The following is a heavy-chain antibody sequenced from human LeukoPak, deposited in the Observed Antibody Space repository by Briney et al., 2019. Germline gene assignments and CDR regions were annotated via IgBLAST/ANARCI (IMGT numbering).Heavy chain of an antibody. V-gene: IGHV3-23*01. J-gene: IGHJ4*02. CDR1: GFTFSSYA. D-gene: IGHD3-10*01. Sequence: PGGSLRLSCAASGFTFSSYAMSWVRQAPGKGLEWVATISGSGGSTFYADSVEGRFTISRDNSKNTLYLQMNSLRAEDTAIYYCAKNGELTLGYFDYWGQGTLVTVSS. CDR3: AKNGELTLGYFDY. CDR2: ISGSGGST.